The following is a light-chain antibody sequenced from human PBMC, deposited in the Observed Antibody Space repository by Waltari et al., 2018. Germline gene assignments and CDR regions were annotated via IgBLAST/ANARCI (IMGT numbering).Light chain of an antibody. J-gene: IGLJ2*01. CDR3: QVLDTSSDVVV. Sequence: SYVLTQPPSVSVAPGQTARITCGGNNIGSKSVHWYQQKSGQAPVLVVYDDSDRPSGSPERFSGTNSGTTATLTISRVEAGDEADYYCQVLDTSSDVVVFGGGTKLTVL. CDR2: DDS. CDR1: NIGSKS. V-gene: IGLV3-21*02.